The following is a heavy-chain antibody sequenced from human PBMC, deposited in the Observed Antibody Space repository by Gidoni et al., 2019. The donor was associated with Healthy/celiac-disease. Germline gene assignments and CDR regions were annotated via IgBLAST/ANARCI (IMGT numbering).Heavy chain of an antibody. V-gene: IGHV3-30*18. Sequence: QVQLVESGGGVVQPGRSLRLSCAASGFTFSSYGMHCVRQAPGKGLEWVAVISYDGSNKYYADSVKGRFTISRDNSKNTLYLQMNSLRAEDTAVYYCAKDRRYYDFWSGYSTFDYWGQGTLVTVSS. CDR3: AKDRRYYDFWSGYSTFDY. J-gene: IGHJ4*02. CDR2: ISYDGSNK. D-gene: IGHD3-3*01. CDR1: GFTFSSYG.